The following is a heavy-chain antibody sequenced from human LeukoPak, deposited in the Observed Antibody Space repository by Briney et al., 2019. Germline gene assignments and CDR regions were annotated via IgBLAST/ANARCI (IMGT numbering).Heavy chain of an antibody. Sequence: GGSLRLSCAASGFTFSSYAMSWVRQAPGKGREWVSAISGSGGSTYYADSVKGRFTISRDNSKNTLYLQMNSLRAEDTAVYSCAKVERERESLYWYFDLWGRGTLVTVSS. CDR3: AKVERERESLYWYFDL. V-gene: IGHV3-23*01. J-gene: IGHJ2*01. CDR1: GFTFSSYA. D-gene: IGHD1-1*01. CDR2: ISGSGGST.